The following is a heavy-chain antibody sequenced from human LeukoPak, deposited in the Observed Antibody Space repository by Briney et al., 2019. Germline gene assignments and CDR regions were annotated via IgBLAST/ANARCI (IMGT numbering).Heavy chain of an antibody. Sequence: SETLSLTCAVSGYSISSGYYWGWIRPPPGKGLEWIGIIYHSGSTYYNPSLKRRVTISVDTSKNQFTLKLSSVTAADTAVYYCARDLGSSDYWGQGTLVTVSS. V-gene: IGHV4-38-2*02. CDR1: GYSISSGYY. CDR3: ARDLGSSDY. D-gene: IGHD2-2*01. J-gene: IGHJ4*02. CDR2: IYHSGST.